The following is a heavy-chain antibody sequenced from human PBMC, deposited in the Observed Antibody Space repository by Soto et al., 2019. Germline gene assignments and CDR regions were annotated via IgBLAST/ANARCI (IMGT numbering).Heavy chain of an antibody. CDR2: IRSKAYGGTT. CDR3: TRDSLYYDILTGYSTTPHYYYYMDV. CDR1: GFTFGDYA. V-gene: IGHV3-49*03. D-gene: IGHD3-9*01. Sequence: GGSLRLSCTASGFTFGDYAMSWFRQAPGKGLEWVGFIRSKAYGGTTEYAASVKGRFTISRDDSKSIAYLQMNSLKTEDTAVYYCTRDSLYYDILTGYSTTPHYYYYMDVWGKGTTVTVSS. J-gene: IGHJ6*03.